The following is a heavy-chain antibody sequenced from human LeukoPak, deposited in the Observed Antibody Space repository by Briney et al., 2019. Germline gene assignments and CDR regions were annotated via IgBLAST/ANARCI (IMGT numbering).Heavy chain of an antibody. V-gene: IGHV1-24*01. CDR1: GGTFSSYA. Sequence: ASVKVSRKASGGTFSSYAISWVRQAPGQGLEWMGGFDPEDGETIYAQKFQGRVTMTEDTSTDTAYMELSSLRSEDTAVYYCATGGGTVTTGWFDPWGQGTLVTVSS. CDR2: FDPEDGET. CDR3: ATGGGTVTTGWFDP. J-gene: IGHJ5*02. D-gene: IGHD4-11*01.